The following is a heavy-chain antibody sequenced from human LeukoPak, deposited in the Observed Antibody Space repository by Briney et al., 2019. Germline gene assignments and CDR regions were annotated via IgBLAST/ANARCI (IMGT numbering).Heavy chain of an antibody. V-gene: IGHV4-61*01. CDR2: IYYSGST. D-gene: IGHD3-10*01. J-gene: IGHJ3*02. CDR3: ARARRTPYGSGSYYKDGDAFDI. Sequence: SETLSLTCTVSGGSVSSGSYYWSWIRQPPGKGLEWIGYIYYSGSTNYNPSLKSRVTISVDTSKNQFSLKLSSVTAADTAVYYCARARRTPYGSGSYYKDGDAFDIWGQGTMVTVSS. CDR1: GGSVSSGSYY.